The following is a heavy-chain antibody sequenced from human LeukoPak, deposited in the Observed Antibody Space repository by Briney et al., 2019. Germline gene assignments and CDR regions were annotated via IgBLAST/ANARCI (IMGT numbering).Heavy chain of an antibody. CDR3: ARMSDCGGSCQFVGIDY. J-gene: IGHJ4*02. CDR1: GGSISSSSYY. CDR2: IYYSGST. V-gene: IGHV4-39*01. D-gene: IGHD2-21*01. Sequence: SETLSLTCTVSGGSISSSSYYWGWIRQPPGKGLEWIGSIYYSGSTYYNPSLKSRVTISVDTSKNQFSLKLSSVTAADTAVHYCARMSDCGGSCQFVGIDYWGQGMLVTVSS.